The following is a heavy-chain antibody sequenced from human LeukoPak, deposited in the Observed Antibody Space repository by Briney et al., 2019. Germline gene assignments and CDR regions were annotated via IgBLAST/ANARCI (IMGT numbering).Heavy chain of an antibody. CDR1: GYTFTSYG. D-gene: IGHD3-9*01. CDR2: ISAYNGNT. V-gene: IGHV1-18*01. J-gene: IGHJ6*02. Sequence: ASVKVSCTASGYTFTSYGISWVRQAPGQGLEWISSISAYNGNTYYAHTLQGRVTMTRDTSESTVYMELRSLRSNDTAVYYCARDTYYDILTGYYKNYYYGMDVWGQGTTVTVSS. CDR3: ARDTYYDILTGYYKNYYYGMDV.